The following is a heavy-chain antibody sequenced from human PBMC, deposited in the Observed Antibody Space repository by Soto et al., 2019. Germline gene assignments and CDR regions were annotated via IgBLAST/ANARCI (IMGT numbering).Heavy chain of an antibody. CDR2: ISGSGDST. Sequence: EVQLLESGGGLVQPGGSLRLSCAASGFTFSSYAMSWVRQAPGKGLEWVSGISGSGDSTSYADSVKGRFTISRDNSNNTLYLQMNSLRAEDTAVYYCAKDLGGGFGELLAWGQGTLVTVSS. V-gene: IGHV3-23*01. J-gene: IGHJ5*02. D-gene: IGHD3-10*01. CDR3: AKDLGGGFGELLA. CDR1: GFTFSSYA.